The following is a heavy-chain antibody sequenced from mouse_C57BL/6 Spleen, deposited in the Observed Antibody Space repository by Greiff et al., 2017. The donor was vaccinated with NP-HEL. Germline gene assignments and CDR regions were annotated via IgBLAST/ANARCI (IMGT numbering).Heavy chain of an antibody. J-gene: IGHJ4*01. CDR3: ARRHYAMDY. V-gene: IGHV5-17*01. CDR1: GFTFSDYG. Sequence: VQLKESGGGLVKPGGSLKLSCAASGFTFSDYGMHWVRQAPEKGLEWVAYISSGSSTIYYADTVKGRFTISRDNAKNTLFLQMTSLRSEDTAMYYCARRHYAMDYWGQGTSVTVSS. CDR2: ISSGSSTI.